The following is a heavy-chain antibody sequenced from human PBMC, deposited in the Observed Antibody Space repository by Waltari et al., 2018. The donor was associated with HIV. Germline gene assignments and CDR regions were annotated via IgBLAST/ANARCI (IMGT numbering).Heavy chain of an antibody. V-gene: IGHV5-51*01. CDR1: GNTFTNYW. Sequence: EVQLVQSGAEVKKPGESLKISCQGSGNTFTNYWLGWVRQMPGKGLEWMGIINPDDSDTTYSPSFQGQVTISADKSINTAYLQWSSLKASDTAMYYCATSGLTVDIWGQGTMVTVSS. CDR2: INPDDSDT. D-gene: IGHD1-20*01. J-gene: IGHJ3*02. CDR3: ATSGLTVDI.